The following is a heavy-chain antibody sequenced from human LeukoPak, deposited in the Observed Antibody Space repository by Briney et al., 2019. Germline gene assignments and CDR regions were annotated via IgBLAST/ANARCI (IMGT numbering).Heavy chain of an antibody. CDR1: GGSISSSSYY. J-gene: IGHJ4*02. CDR2: IYYSGST. CDR3: GRGVGAYRFDY. V-gene: IGHV4-39*01. Sequence: SETLSLTCTVSGGSISSSSYYWGWIRQPPGKGLEWIGSIYYSGSTYYNPSLKSRVTISVDTSKNQFSLELSSVTAADPAVYYCGRGVGAYRFDYWGQGTLVTVSS. D-gene: IGHD1-26*01.